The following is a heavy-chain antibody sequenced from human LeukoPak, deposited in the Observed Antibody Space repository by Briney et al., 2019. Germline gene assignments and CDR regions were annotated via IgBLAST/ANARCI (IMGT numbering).Heavy chain of an antibody. D-gene: IGHD3-16*01. V-gene: IGHV3-23*01. CDR1: GLTFSNYY. J-gene: IGHJ4*02. Sequence: PGVSLRLSCAASGLTFSNYYMSWVRQAPGKGLEWVSAIRGSGTTTYYADSVKVRFTISRDNSKNTLYLQMISLRAPDTAACYGVRWMLVDDWGQGTLVSVFS. CDR2: IRGSGTTT. CDR3: VRWMLVDD.